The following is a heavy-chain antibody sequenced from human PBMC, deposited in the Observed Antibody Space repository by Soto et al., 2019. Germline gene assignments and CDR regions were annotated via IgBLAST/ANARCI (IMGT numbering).Heavy chain of an antibody. Sequence: QVQLVESGGGVVQPGRSLRLSCAASGFTFSSYGMHWVRQAPGKGLEWVAVIWYDGSNKYYADSVKGRFTISRDNSKNTRYLQMNSLRAEDTAVYYCARDGAVARLDYWGQGTLVTVSS. V-gene: IGHV3-33*01. CDR2: IWYDGSNK. CDR3: ARDGAVARLDY. J-gene: IGHJ4*02. D-gene: IGHD6-19*01. CDR1: GFTFSSYG.